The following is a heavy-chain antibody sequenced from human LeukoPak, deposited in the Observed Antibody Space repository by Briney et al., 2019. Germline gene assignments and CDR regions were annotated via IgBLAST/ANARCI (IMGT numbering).Heavy chain of an antibody. CDR1: GGTFSSYA. V-gene: IGHV1-69*04. CDR2: IIPILGIA. CDR3: VVGIWSGYNWFDP. D-gene: IGHD3-3*01. Sequence: GASVKVSCKASGGTFSSYAISWVRQAPGQGLEWMGRIIPILGIANYAQKFQGRVTITADKSTSTAYMELSSLRSEDTAVYYCVVGIWSGYNWFDPWGQGTLVTVSS. J-gene: IGHJ5*02.